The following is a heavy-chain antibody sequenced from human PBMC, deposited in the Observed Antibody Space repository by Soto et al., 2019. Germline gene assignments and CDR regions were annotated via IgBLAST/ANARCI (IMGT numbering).Heavy chain of an antibody. CDR2: IKEDGNEK. V-gene: IGHV3-7*01. D-gene: IGHD3-9*01. CDR3: ARNLMDYDILTGYYMGYYFDY. J-gene: IGHJ4*02. CDR1: GFTFSSYW. Sequence: GGSLRLSCAASGFTFSSYWMSWVRQAPGKGLEWVANIKEDGNEKYYVDSVKGRFTISRDNAKNSLYLQMNSLRAEDTAVYYCARNLMDYDILTGYYMGYYFDYWGQGTLVTVSS.